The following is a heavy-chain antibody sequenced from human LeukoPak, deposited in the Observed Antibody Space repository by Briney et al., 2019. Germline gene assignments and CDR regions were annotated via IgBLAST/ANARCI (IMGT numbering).Heavy chain of an antibody. V-gene: IGHV4-30-4*01. J-gene: IGHJ4*02. CDR3: ARVPLVAAAVDY. D-gene: IGHD6-13*01. CDR1: GGSISSGDYY. CDR2: IYYSGST. Sequence: SETLSLTCTVSGGSISSGDYYWSWIRQPPGKGLEWIGYIYYSGSTYYNPSLKSRVTISVDTSKNQFSLKLSSVTAADTAVYYCARVPLVAAAVDYWGQGTLVTVSS.